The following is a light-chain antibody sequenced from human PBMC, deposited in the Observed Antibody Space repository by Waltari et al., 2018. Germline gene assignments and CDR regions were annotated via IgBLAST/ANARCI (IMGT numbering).Light chain of an antibody. CDR1: QSLTKRY. CDR2: GAY. CDR3: QQYGSSILYT. J-gene: IGKJ2*01. Sequence: VLTQSPGTLSLSPGERVTLSCRASQSLTKRYLAWYQQKPGQAPRLLIYGAYSRAAGIPDRFSGSGSGTDFSLTISRLEPEDFAVYYCQQYGSSILYTFGQGTKLEIK. V-gene: IGKV3-20*01.